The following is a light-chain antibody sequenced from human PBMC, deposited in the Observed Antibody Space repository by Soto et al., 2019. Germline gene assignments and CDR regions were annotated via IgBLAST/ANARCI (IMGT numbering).Light chain of an antibody. J-gene: IGKJ2*01. Sequence: DIVMTQSPDSLAVSLGERATINCKSSQRVLYSSNNKNYLAWYQQRPGQPPKLLIYWASTRESGVPDRFSGSGSGTDFTLTITRPQAQAVSDYYSQQPESTPPTFCQGTKSEIK. CDR1: QRVLYSSNNKNY. CDR3: QQPESTPPT. V-gene: IGKV4-1*01. CDR2: WAS.